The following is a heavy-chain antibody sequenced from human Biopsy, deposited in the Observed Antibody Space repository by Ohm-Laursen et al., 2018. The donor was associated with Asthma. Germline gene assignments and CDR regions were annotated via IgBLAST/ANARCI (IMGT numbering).Heavy chain of an antibody. V-gene: IGHV1-2*06. CDR2: INPNSGGT. D-gene: IGHD6-13*01. CDR1: GYTFIGCH. Sequence: ASVKVSCKASGYTFIGCHIHWMRQAPGQGLEWMGRINPNSGGTNYAQKFQGRVTMTRDTSISTAYMEVSRLRSDDTAVYYCARGQKSAGDRWFDPWGQETLATVSS. CDR3: ARGQKSAGDRWFDP. J-gene: IGHJ5*02.